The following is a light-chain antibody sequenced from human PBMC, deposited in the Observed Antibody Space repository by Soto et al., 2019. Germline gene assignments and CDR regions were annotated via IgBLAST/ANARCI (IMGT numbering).Light chain of an antibody. J-gene: IGLJ1*01. CDR3: SSYTSSNTFV. CDR1: SSDVGRYNY. Sequence: QSVLAQPASVSGSPGQSIAISFTGTSSDVGRYNYVSWFQQHPGKAPKLMIYDVSNRPSGVSDRFSGSKSGTTASLTIFGLQAEDEADYYCSSYTSSNTFVFGTGTKVTVL. CDR2: DVS. V-gene: IGLV2-14*01.